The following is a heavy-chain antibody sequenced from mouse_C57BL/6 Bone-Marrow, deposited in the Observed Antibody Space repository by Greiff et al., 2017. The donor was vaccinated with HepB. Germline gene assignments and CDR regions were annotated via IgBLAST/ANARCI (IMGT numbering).Heavy chain of an antibody. Sequence: DVQLQESGPGLVKPSQSLSLTCSVTGYSITSGYYWNWIRQFPGNKLEWMGYISYDGSNNYNPSLKNRISITRDTSKNQFFLKLNSVTTEDTATYYCARGLGQFDYWGQGTTLTVSS. J-gene: IGHJ2*01. CDR2: ISYDGSN. CDR3: ARGLGQFDY. CDR1: GYSITSGYY. D-gene: IGHD4-1*01. V-gene: IGHV3-6*01.